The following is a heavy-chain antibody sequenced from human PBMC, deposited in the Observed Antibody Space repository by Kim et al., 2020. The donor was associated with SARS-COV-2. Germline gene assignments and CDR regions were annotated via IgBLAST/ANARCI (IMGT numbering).Heavy chain of an antibody. V-gene: IGHV5-51*01. CDR2: IYPGDSDT. D-gene: IGHD6-13*01. J-gene: IGHJ5*02. CDR3: ARLGAAGTSAQTNWFDP. CDR1: GYSFTSYW. Sequence: GESLKISCKGSGYSFTSYWIGWVRQMPGKGLEWMGIIYPGDSDTRYSPSFQGQVTISADKSISTAYLQWSSLKASDTAMYYCARLGAAGTSAQTNWFDPWGQGTLVTVSS.